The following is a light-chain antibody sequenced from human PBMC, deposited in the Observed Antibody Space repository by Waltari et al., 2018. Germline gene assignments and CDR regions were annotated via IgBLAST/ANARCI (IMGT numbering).Light chain of an antibody. CDR2: EVS. CDR1: ASAFGEYDS. J-gene: IGLJ3*02. CDR3: CSHTGIDTWV. Sequence: QAALTQPASVSGSLGQSITISCTGPASAFGEYDSSHWYQHFPGEPPRLIIYEVSNRPSRISSRFYGSKSANTASLTISGLQPDDEADYFCCSHTGIDTWVFGGGTTLTVL. V-gene: IGLV2-14*01.